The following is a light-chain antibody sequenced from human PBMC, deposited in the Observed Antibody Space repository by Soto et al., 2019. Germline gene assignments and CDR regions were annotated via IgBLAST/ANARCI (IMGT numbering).Light chain of an antibody. CDR2: DVS. CDR1: SSDVGTYNY. Sequence: QSVLTQPASVSGSPGQSITISCTGTSSDVGTYNYVSWYQQHPGKAPKVMIYDVSNRPSGVSNRFSGSKSGNTASLTISGLQAEYEADYYCSSYTGSSTSVIFGGGPKLTVL. V-gene: IGLV2-14*03. J-gene: IGLJ2*01. CDR3: SSYTGSSTSVI.